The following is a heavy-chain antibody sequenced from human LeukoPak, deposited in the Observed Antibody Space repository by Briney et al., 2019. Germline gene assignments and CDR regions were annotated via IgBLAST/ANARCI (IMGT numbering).Heavy chain of an antibody. J-gene: IGHJ5*02. V-gene: IGHV4-4*07. Sequence: SETLSLTCTVSGGSISSYYWSWIRQAAGKGLEYIGRIHNSGNINYNPSLKSRVTMSVDTSKNQFSLKLTSVTAADTAVYFCAREGQWLVRNWFDPWGQGILVTVSS. D-gene: IGHD6-19*01. CDR2: IHNSGNI. CDR3: AREGQWLVRNWFDP. CDR1: GGSISSYY.